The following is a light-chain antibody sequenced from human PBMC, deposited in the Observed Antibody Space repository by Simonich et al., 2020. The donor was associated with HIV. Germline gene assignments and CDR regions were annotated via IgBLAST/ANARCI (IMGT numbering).Light chain of an antibody. CDR3: QQSYSTPYT. CDR2: AAS. J-gene: IGKJ2*01. CDR1: QSISSY. Sequence: DIQMPQSPSSLSSSVGDTVTITCRASQSISSYLHWYHQKPGKAPNLLIYAASSLHSGVPSRFSGSGSGTDFTLTISSLQPEDFATYYCQQSYSTPYTFGQGTKLEIK. V-gene: IGKV1-39*01.